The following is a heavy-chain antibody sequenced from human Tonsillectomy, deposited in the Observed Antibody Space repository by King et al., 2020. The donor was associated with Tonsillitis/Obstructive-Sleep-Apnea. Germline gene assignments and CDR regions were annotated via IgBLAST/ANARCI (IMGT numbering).Heavy chain of an antibody. CDR1: GGSFSGYY. CDR3: ARGLKYYDFWSGYWPWFDP. J-gene: IGHJ5*02. Sequence: VQLPQWGAGLLKPSETLSLTCAVYGGSFSGYYWSWIRQPPGKGLEWIGEINHSGSTNYNLSLKSRVTISVDTSKNQFSLKLSSVTAADTAVYYCARGLKYYDFWSGYWPWFDPWGQGTLVTVSS. D-gene: IGHD3-3*01. CDR2: INHSGST. V-gene: IGHV4-34*01.